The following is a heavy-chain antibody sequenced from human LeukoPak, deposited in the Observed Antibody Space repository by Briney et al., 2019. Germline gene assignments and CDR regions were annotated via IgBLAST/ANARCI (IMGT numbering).Heavy chain of an antibody. Sequence: GGSLRLSCAASGFTFSSYWMSWVRQAPGKGLEWVANIKQDGSEKYYVDSVKGRFTISRDSAKNSLYLQMNSLRAEDTAVYYCARDDFWSGYPYYYYYGMDVWGQGTTVTVSS. J-gene: IGHJ6*02. V-gene: IGHV3-7*01. CDR2: IKQDGSEK. D-gene: IGHD3-3*01. CDR3: ARDDFWSGYPYYYYYGMDV. CDR1: GFTFSSYW.